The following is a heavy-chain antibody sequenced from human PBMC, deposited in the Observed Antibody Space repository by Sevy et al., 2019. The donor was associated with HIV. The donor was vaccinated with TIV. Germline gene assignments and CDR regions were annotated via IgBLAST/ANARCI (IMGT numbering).Heavy chain of an antibody. D-gene: IGHD3-10*01. CDR1: GFTFSNYG. Sequence: GGSLRLSCAASGFTFSNYGMHWVRQAPGKGLEWVAIIWYDGSNKYYADSVKGRFTISRDNGKNSLYLQMNSLRAEDTAVYYCARETGSSHFDYWGQGTLVTVSS. CDR3: ARETGSSHFDY. V-gene: IGHV3-33*01. CDR2: IWYDGSNK. J-gene: IGHJ4*02.